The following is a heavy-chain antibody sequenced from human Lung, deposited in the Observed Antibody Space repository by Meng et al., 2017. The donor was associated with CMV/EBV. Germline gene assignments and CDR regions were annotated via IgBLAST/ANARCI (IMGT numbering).Heavy chain of an antibody. CDR2: ISAYNDNT. D-gene: IGHD3-22*01. J-gene: IGHJ4*02. CDR1: GDTFTSYG. V-gene: IGHV1-18*01. CDR3: ASKVEPYYYDRSGYLN. Sequence: ASVKVSCKASGDTFTSYGFTWVRQAPGQGLEWVGWISAYNDNTNYAQRLQGRVSMTTDTTTSTAYMELRSLRSDDTAVYYCASKVEPYYYDRSGYLNWGQGXLVTASS.